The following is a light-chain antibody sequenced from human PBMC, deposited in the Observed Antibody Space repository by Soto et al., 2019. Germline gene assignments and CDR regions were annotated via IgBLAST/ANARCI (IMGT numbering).Light chain of an antibody. Sequence: EMVFTQSRGTLSLSPGERATLSCRASQSISSSYLAWYQQKPGQAPRLLIYGASRRATGIPDRFSGRESGTDFTLTITTLEPEDSAVYFCQQHASSPYTFGQGTKVAIK. CDR1: QSISSSY. CDR3: QQHASSPYT. V-gene: IGKV3-20*01. CDR2: GAS. J-gene: IGKJ2*01.